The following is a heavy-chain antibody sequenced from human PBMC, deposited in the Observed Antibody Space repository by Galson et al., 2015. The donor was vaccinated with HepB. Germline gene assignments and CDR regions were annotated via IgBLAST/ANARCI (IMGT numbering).Heavy chain of an antibody. D-gene: IGHD3-10*01. V-gene: IGHV1-46*03. CDR3: ARDGGVTMVRGVKVWFDP. CDR1: GYTLTELS. J-gene: IGHJ5*02. Sequence: SVKVSCKVSGYTLTELSMHWVRQAPGKGLEWMGIINPSGGSTSYAQKFQGRVTMTRDTSTSTVYMELSSLRSEDTAVYYCARDGGVTMVRGVKVWFDPWGQGTLVTVSS. CDR2: INPSGGST.